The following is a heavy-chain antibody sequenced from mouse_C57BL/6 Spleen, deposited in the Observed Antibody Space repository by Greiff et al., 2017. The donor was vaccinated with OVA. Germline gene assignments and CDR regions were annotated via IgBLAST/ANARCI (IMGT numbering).Heavy chain of an antibody. Sequence: VKLQESGPELVKPGASVKISCKASGYAFSSSWMNWVKQRPGKGLEWIGRIYPGDGDTNYNGKFKGKATLTADKSSSTAYMQLSSLTSEDSAVYFCARSKGELYYAMDYWGQGTSVTVSS. CDR3: ARSKGELYYAMDY. CDR1: GYAFSSSW. J-gene: IGHJ4*01. CDR2: IYPGDGDT. V-gene: IGHV1-82*01. D-gene: IGHD2-12*01.